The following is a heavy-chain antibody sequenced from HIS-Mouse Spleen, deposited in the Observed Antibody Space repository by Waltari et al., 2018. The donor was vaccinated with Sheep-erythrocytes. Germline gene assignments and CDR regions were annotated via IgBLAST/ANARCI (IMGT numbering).Heavy chain of an antibody. D-gene: IGHD3-10*01. CDR2: ISWNSGSI. V-gene: IGHV3-9*01. CDR1: GFTFDDYA. Sequence: VQPGRSLRLSCAASGFTFDDYAMHWVREGPGKGLEWVSGISWNSGSIGYADSVKGRFTIARDNAKNSLYLQMNSLGAEETALYYCAEAGGGWGQGTMVTVSS. J-gene: IGHJ3*01. CDR3: AEAGGG.